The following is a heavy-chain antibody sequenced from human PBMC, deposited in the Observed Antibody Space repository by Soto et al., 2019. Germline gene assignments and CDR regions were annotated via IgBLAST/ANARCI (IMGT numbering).Heavy chain of an antibody. CDR1: GYIFVNYG. J-gene: IGHJ6*02. V-gene: IGHV1-18*01. D-gene: IGHD3-16*01. Sequence: QVQLVQSGDEVKKPGASVKVSCKASGYIFVNYGIDWVRQAPGQGLEWMGWISPYTGNTHSATKFQGRLTMTTDTSTSTAYMDLGSLTPDDTAVYYCVMVDNYVTPAPQDVWGQGTTVTVSS. CDR2: ISPYTGNT. CDR3: VMVDNYVTPAPQDV.